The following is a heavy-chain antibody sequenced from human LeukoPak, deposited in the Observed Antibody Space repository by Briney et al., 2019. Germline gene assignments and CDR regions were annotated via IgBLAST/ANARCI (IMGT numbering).Heavy chain of an antibody. CDR1: GFIFNDAG. Sequence: TGGSLRLSCAASGFIFNDAGMSWVRQAPGKGLEWVSAISGGDAITYYADSVKGRFTISRDNSKNTLYLQMNSLRAEDTALYYCVKDAVVVPTGWFDPWGQGTLVTVSS. J-gene: IGHJ5*02. V-gene: IGHV3-23*01. CDR2: ISGGDAIT. CDR3: VKDAVVVPTGWFDP. D-gene: IGHD2-2*01.